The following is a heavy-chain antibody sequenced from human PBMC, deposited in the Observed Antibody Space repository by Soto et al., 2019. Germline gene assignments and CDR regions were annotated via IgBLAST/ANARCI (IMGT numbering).Heavy chain of an antibody. CDR1: GFIFSDYA. D-gene: IGHD3-10*01. CDR2: ISGTGSAT. CDR3: AKDRALLWFPESRAAFDM. V-gene: IGHV3-23*01. Sequence: EVQLLESGGGLVQPGGSLRLSCAASGFIFSDYAMSWVRQAQGKGLEWVASISGTGSATHHADSVKGRFIISRDNSKNTVYLQMNRLIPDDTAKYYCAKDRALLWFPESRAAFDMWGQGSMVTVSS. J-gene: IGHJ3*02.